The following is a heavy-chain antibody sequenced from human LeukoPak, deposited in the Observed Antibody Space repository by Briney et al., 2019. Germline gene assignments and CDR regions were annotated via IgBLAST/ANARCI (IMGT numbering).Heavy chain of an antibody. Sequence: GASVKVSCKASGGTFSSYAISWVRQAPGQGLEWMGGIIPIFGTANYAQKFQGRVTITADESTSTAYMELSSLRSEDTAVYYCASMRRCTNGVCYKGPSTLYYYYGMDVWGQGTTVTVSS. J-gene: IGHJ6*02. CDR3: ASMRRCTNGVCYKGPSTLYYYYGMDV. V-gene: IGHV1-69*13. CDR1: GGTFSSYA. CDR2: IIPIFGTA. D-gene: IGHD2-8*01.